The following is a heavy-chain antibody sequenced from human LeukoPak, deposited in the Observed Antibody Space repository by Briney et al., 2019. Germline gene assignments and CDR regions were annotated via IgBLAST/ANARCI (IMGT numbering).Heavy chain of an antibody. D-gene: IGHD2-21*02. CDR1: GGSIDSYY. J-gene: IGHJ3*02. Sequence: SETLSLTCTVSGGSIDSYYWSWIRQPPGKGLEWIGYIYYSGSTNYNPSYSGSANYNPSLKNRVTVSVDTPMNQFSLKLRSVTAADTAVYFCARDCGGDSYLGAFDIWGQGTMVTVSS. CDR2: IYYSGSTNYNPSYSGSA. CDR3: ARDCGGDSYLGAFDI. V-gene: IGHV4-59*01.